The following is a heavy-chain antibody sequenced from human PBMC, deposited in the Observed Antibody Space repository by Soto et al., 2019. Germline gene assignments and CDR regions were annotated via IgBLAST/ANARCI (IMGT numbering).Heavy chain of an antibody. D-gene: IGHD2-2*01. CDR2: IWYDGSNK. CDR3: ARAHCSSTSCPPYYYYYYYMDV. Sequence: GGSLRLSCAASGFTFSSYGMHWVRQAPGKGLEWVAVIWYDGSNKYYADSVKGRFTISRDNSKNTLYLQMNSLRAEDTAVYYCARAHCSSTSCPPYYYYYYYMDVWGKGTTVTVSS. CDR1: GFTFSSYG. V-gene: IGHV3-33*01. J-gene: IGHJ6*03.